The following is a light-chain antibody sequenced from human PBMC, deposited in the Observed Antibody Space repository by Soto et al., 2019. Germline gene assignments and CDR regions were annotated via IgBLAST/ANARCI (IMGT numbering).Light chain of an antibody. CDR1: QSISSW. CDR2: DAS. Sequence: IQMTQSPSSLSASVGDRVTITCRASQSISSWLAWYQQKPGKAPKLLIYDASSLESGVPSRFIGSGSATEFTLTISSLKPDDFATYYCQQYNNYWTFGQGTKVDIK. CDR3: QQYNNYWT. J-gene: IGKJ1*01. V-gene: IGKV1-5*01.